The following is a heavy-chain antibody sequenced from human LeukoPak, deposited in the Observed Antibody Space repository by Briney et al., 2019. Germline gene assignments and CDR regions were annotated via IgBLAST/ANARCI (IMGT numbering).Heavy chain of an antibody. CDR3: ARTGLWFGELLERGYYHYGMDV. CDR2: IYPGDSDT. D-gene: IGHD3-10*01. CDR1: GYSFTSYW. Sequence: GESLKISCKGSGYSFTSYWIGWVRQMPGKGLEWMGIIYPGDSDTRYSPSFQGQVTISADKSISTAYLQWSSLKASDTAMYYCARTGLWFGELLERGYYHYGMDVWGQGTTVTVSS. J-gene: IGHJ6*02. V-gene: IGHV5-51*01.